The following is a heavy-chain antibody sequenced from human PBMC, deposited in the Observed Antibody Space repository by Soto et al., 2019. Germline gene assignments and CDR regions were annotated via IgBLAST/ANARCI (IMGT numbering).Heavy chain of an antibody. D-gene: IGHD2-8*01. J-gene: IGHJ5*02. Sequence: LSLTCTVSGGSISNRLYYWGWIRQPPGKGLEWIGRIHYRVSTYDTPSLKSRVTISVDTSKNQLSLKLKSVSAADTAVYYCARHVSLGYCTTFSCDLLSWFDAWGQGTLVTVSS. V-gene: IGHV4-39*01. CDR1: GGSISNRLYY. CDR2: IHYRVST. CDR3: ARHVSLGYCTTFSCDLLSWFDA.